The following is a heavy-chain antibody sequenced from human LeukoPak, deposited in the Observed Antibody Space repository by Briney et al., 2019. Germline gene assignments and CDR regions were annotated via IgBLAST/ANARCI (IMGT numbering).Heavy chain of an antibody. J-gene: IGHJ4*02. V-gene: IGHV3-23*01. D-gene: IGHD3-3*01. CDR1: GFSFYTYA. Sequence: GGSLRLSCAASGFSFYTYAMIWVRQAPGKGLEWVSTISRRGETTYYADSVKGRFTISRDNSKNMLYLQMNSLRADDTAVYYCAKDPSWNDVWKGFFDYWGQGTKVTVSS. CDR3: AKDPSWNDVWKGFFDY. CDR2: ISRRGETT.